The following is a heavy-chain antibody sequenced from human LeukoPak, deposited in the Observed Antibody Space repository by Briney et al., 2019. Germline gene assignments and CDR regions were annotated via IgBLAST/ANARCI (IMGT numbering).Heavy chain of an antibody. Sequence: PSETLSLTCDVYGGSFSGYYWSWIRQPPGKGLEWIGEINHSGSTNYNPSLKSRVTISVDTSKNQFSLKLSSVTAADTAVYYCARNHPYYDILTGYYKGYYFDYWGQGTLVTVSS. CDR1: GGSFSGYY. CDR3: ARNHPYYDILTGYYKGYYFDY. D-gene: IGHD3-9*01. CDR2: INHSGST. J-gene: IGHJ4*02. V-gene: IGHV4-34*01.